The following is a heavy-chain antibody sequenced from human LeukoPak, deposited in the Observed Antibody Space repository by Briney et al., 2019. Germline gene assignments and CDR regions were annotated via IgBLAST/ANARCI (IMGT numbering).Heavy chain of an antibody. D-gene: IGHD2-15*01. CDR2: IKQDGSEK. CDR3: ARSGVVVVAAYHY. Sequence: PGGSLRLSCAACGFTFSSYWMSLVRQAPGKGLEWVANIKQDGSEKYYVDSVKGRFTISRDNAKNSLYLQMNSLRAEDTAVYYCARSGVVVVAAYHYWGQGTLVTVSS. CDR1: GFTFSSYW. J-gene: IGHJ4*02. V-gene: IGHV3-7*01.